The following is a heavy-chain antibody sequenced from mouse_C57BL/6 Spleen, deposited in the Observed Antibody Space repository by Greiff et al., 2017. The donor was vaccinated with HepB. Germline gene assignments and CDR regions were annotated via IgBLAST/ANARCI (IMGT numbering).Heavy chain of an antibody. V-gene: IGHV5-4*01. J-gene: IGHJ1*03. CDR3: TRVALYDYDGYFDV. CDR2: ISDGGSYT. D-gene: IGHD2-4*01. Sequence: EVQLVESGGGLVKPGGSLKLSCAASGFTFSSYAMSWVRQTPEKRLEWVATISDGGSYTYYPDNVKGRFTSSRDNAKNNLYLQMSHLKSEDTAMYYCTRVALYDYDGYFDVWSTGTTVTVAS. CDR1: GFTFSSYA.